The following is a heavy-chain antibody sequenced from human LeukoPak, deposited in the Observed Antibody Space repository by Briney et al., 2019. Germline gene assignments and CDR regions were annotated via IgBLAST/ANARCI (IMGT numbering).Heavy chain of an antibody. CDR3: ARVRPHLIVGANSYS. J-gene: IGHJ5*02. CDR1: GYSISSGYY. D-gene: IGHD1-26*01. Sequence: SETLSLTCTVSGYSISSGYYWGWIRQPAGKGLEWIGRIYTSGSTNYNPSLKSRVTISVDTSKNQFSLKLSSVTAADTAVYYCARVRPHLIVGANSYSWGQGTLVTVSS. CDR2: IYTSGST. V-gene: IGHV4-61*02.